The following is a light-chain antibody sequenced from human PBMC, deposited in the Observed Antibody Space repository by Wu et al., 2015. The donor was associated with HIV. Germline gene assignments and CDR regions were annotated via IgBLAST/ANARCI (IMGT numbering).Light chain of an antibody. CDR2: GAS. V-gene: IGKV1-39*01. J-gene: IGKJ2*01. Sequence: DIQMTQSPSSLSASVGDRVTITCRASQNIDDYLNWYQQKPGRAPKLLIYGASSLQEGVPSRFSGSGSGTDFSLTISSLLPEDSATYYCQQSYSIPIYNFGQGTKLEIK. CDR3: QQSYSIPIYN. CDR1: QNIDDY.